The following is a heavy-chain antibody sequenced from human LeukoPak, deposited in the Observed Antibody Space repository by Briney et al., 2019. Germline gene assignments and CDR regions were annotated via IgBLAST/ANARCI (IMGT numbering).Heavy chain of an antibody. Sequence: SETLSLTCSVSGDSVTSTYWSWIRQPPGKGLEWIAYGHHSESSNYNPSFRSRVIIPVDTSRNQFSLRLSPVTAADTAIYYCARESAGSLHDSTAAFHYWGQGILVIVSS. CDR2: GHHSESS. CDR1: GDSVTSTY. CDR3: ARESAGSLHDSTAAFHY. D-gene: IGHD2-8*02. J-gene: IGHJ4*02. V-gene: IGHV4-59*02.